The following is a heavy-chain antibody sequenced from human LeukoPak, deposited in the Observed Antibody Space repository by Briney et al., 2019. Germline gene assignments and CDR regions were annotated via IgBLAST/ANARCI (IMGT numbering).Heavy chain of an antibody. J-gene: IGHJ4*02. V-gene: IGHV4-34*01. D-gene: IGHD3-10*01. Sequence: RPSETLSLTCAVYGGSFSGYYWSWIRQPPGKGLEWIGEINHSGSTNYNPSLKSRVTISVDTSKNQFSLKLSSVTAADTAVHYCARRGLYGSGSYYRKHFDYWGQGTLVTVSS. CDR2: INHSGST. CDR1: GGSFSGYY. CDR3: ARRGLYGSGSYYRKHFDY.